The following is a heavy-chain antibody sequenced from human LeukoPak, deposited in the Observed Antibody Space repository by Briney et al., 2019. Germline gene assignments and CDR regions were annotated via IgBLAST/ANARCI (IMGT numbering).Heavy chain of an antibody. D-gene: IGHD4-17*01. CDR3: ARHPYGVLDY. V-gene: IGHV3-7*01. CDR2: IKQDGSEK. CDR1: GFSFNTYW. J-gene: IGHJ4*02. Sequence: GGSLRLFCAVSGFSFNTYWMTWVRQAPGKGLEWVANIKQDGSEKYYVDSVKGRFTVSRDNAKNSLYLQMNSLRAEDTAVYYCARHPYGVLDYWGQGTLVTVSS.